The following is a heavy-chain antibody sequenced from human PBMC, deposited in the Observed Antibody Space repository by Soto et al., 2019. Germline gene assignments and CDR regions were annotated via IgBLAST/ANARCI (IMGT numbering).Heavy chain of an antibody. CDR1: GFTFSSYG. CDR2: IWYDGSNK. J-gene: IGHJ6*02. Sequence: QVQLVESGGGVVQPGRSLRLSCAASGFTFSSYGMHWVRQAPGKGLEWVAVIWYDGSNKYYADSVKGRFTISRDNSKNTLYLPMNSLRAEDTAVYYCARVTAVGASNYYYYGMDVWGQGTTVTVSS. V-gene: IGHV3-33*01. CDR3: ARVTAVGASNYYYYGMDV. D-gene: IGHD1-26*01.